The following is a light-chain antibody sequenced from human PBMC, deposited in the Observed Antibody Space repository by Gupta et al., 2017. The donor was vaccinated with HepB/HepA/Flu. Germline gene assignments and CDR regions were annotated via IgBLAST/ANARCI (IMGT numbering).Light chain of an antibody. Sequence: QSALTQPASVPGSPAQSITISCTGTSSDVGGYNYVSWYQQHPGKAPKLLIHEVSNRPSGVSNRFSGSKSGNTASLTISGLQAEDEADYHCSSYTNSGTRVFGGGTKLTVL. J-gene: IGLJ3*02. CDR2: EVS. CDR1: SSDVGGYNY. CDR3: SSYTNSGTRV. V-gene: IGLV2-14*01.